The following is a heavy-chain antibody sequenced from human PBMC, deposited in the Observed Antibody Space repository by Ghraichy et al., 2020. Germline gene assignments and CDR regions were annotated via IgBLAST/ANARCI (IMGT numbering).Heavy chain of an antibody. CDR1: GFTFSSYW. D-gene: IGHD2-15*01. J-gene: IGHJ3*02. V-gene: IGHV3-74*01. CDR2: INSDGSST. Sequence: GGSLRLSCAASGFTFSSYWMHWVRQAPGKGLVWVSRINSDGSSTSYADSVKGRFTISRDNAKNTLYLQMNSLRAEDTAVYYCARSWGSDAFDIWGQGTMVTVSS. CDR3: ARSWGSDAFDI.